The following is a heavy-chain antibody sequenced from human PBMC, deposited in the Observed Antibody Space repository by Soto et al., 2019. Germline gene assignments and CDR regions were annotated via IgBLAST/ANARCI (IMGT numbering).Heavy chain of an antibody. Sequence: QLQLQESGPGLVKPSETLSLTCTVSGGSISSSSYYWGWIRQPPGKGLEWIGSIYYSGSTYYNPSLKSRVTISVDTSKNQFSLKLSSVTAADPAVYYCARLPYYYYGMNVWGQGTTVTVSS. V-gene: IGHV4-39*01. CDR1: GGSISSSSYY. CDR2: IYYSGST. J-gene: IGHJ6*02. CDR3: ARLPYYYYGMNV.